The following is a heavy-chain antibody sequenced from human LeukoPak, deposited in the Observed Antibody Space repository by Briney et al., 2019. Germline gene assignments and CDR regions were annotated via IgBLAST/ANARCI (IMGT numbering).Heavy chain of an antibody. Sequence: GRSLRLSCAASGFTFSSYAMHWVRQAPGKGLEWVAVISYDGSNKYYADSVKGRFTISRDNSKNTLYLQMSSLRAEDTAVYYCARVQGRYSYGSGFDYWGQGTLVTVSS. D-gene: IGHD5-18*01. J-gene: IGHJ4*02. CDR3: ARVQGRYSYGSGFDY. V-gene: IGHV3-30*04. CDR1: GFTFSSYA. CDR2: ISYDGSNK.